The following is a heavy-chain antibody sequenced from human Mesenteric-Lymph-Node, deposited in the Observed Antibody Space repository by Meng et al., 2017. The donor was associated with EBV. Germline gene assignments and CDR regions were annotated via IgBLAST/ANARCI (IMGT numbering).Heavy chain of an antibody. V-gene: IGHV7-4-1*02. D-gene: IGHD4-23*01. J-gene: IGHJ4*02. Sequence: QGQLVPFWFEFEKPGGFMKVPRQASGYNFNNYYMDWVPRAPGQGLEWMGWINTNTGNPTYARGFTGRFVFSLDASVSTAFLEISSLKAEDTAVYYCARGLGGHSLWGQGTLVTVSS. CDR1: GYNFNNYY. CDR3: ARGLGGHSL. CDR2: INTNTGNP.